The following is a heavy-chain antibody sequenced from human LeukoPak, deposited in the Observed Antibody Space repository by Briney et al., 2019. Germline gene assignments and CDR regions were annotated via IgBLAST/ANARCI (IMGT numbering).Heavy chain of an antibody. CDR3: TRLYCSSTSCYAGGY. Sequence: PGGSLRLSCAASGFTFSGSAMHWDRQASGKGLEWVGRIRSKANSYATAYAASVKGRFTISRDDSKNTAYLQMNSLKTEDTAVYYCTRLYCSSTSCYAGGYWGQGTLVTVSS. CDR2: IRSKANSYAT. V-gene: IGHV3-73*01. D-gene: IGHD2-2*01. CDR1: GFTFSGSA. J-gene: IGHJ4*02.